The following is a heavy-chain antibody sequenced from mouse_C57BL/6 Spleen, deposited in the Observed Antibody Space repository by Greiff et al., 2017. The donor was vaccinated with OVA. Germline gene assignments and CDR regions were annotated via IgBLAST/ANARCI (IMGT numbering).Heavy chain of an antibody. CDR3: ARGGTVVDYAMDY. CDR2: INPNNGGP. J-gene: IGHJ4*01. CDR1: GYTFTDSN. D-gene: IGHD1-1*01. Sequence: VQLQQSGPELVKPGASVKMSCKASGYTFTDSNMHWVKQSHGKSLEWIGYINPNNGGPSYNQQFKVKATLTVSKYSSTAYMELRSVTAEDDAVYYCARGGTVVDYAMDYWGQGTSVTVSA. V-gene: IGHV1-22*01.